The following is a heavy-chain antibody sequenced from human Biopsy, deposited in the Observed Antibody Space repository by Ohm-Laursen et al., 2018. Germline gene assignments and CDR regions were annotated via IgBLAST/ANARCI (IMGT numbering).Heavy chain of an antibody. CDR3: ATKLTGYFHH. J-gene: IGHJ1*01. CDR1: GGTFSNYG. V-gene: IGHV1-69*06. D-gene: IGHD3-9*01. Sequence: SSVKVSCKAPGGTFSNYGVNWVRQAPGQGLEWLGGNIPILGTGNYAQKFQDRVTVAADTSTSTATMELRSLRSDDTAVYYCATKLTGYFHHWGQGTLVTVSS. CDR2: NIPILGTG.